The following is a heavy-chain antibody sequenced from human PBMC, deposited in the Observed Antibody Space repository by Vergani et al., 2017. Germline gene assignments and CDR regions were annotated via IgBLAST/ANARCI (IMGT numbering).Heavy chain of an antibody. CDR1: GFTFSSYA. D-gene: IGHD6-13*01. Sequence: EVQLLESGGGLVQPGGSLRLSCAASGFTFSSYAMSWVRQAPGKGLEWVAAIRGSGGSTYYADSVKGRFTISRDNSKNTLYLQMNSLRAEDTAVYYCAKGRIAAAGRLWFDPWGQGTLVTVSS. V-gene: IGHV3-23*01. CDR3: AKGRIAAAGRLWFDP. CDR2: IRGSGGST. J-gene: IGHJ5*02.